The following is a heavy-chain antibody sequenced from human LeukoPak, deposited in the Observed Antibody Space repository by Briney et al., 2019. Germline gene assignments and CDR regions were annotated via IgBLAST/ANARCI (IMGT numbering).Heavy chain of an antibody. V-gene: IGHV3-33*01. CDR2: IWYVVSNK. CDR3: AREPNWGFFDY. J-gene: IGHJ4*02. Sequence: GGSLRLSCAASGFTLSSYGIQWVRQAPGKGLGWVAVIWYVVSNKYYTDSVKGRFTISRENSKNTLYLQMNSLRAEDTAVYYCAREPNWGFFDYWGQGTLVTVSS. CDR1: GFTLSSYG. D-gene: IGHD7-27*01.